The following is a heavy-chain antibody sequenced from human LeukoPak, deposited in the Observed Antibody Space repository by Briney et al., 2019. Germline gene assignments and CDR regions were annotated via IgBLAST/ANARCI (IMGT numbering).Heavy chain of an antibody. D-gene: IGHD3-16*02. J-gene: IGHJ4*02. CDR2: ISYDGSNK. V-gene: IGHV3-30*04. CDR3: ARDHYDYVWGSYRRYYFDY. CDR1: GFTFSTYA. Sequence: PGGSLRLSCAASGFTFSTYAIHWVRQAPGQGLEWVAVISYDGSNKYYADSVKGRFTISRDNSKNTLHLQMNSLSAEDTAVYYCARDHYDYVWGSYRRYYFDYWGQGTLVTVSS.